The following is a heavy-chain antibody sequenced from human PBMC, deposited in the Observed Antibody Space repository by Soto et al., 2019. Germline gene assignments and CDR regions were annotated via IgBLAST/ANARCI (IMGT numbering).Heavy chain of an antibody. V-gene: IGHV4-31*03. D-gene: IGHD2-2*01. CDR3: GRRAGFFSSTGGYGFYYYYYNRDV. J-gene: IGHJ6*03. Sequence: SETLSLTCTVSSGSISSGGYYWSWIRQHPGKGLEWIGYIYYSGSTYYNPSLKSRVTISVDTSKNQFSLKLSSVTAADTAVYYCGRRAGFFSSTGGYGFYYYYYNRDVGGKGTRSPVPS. CDR1: SGSISSGGYY. CDR2: IYYSGST.